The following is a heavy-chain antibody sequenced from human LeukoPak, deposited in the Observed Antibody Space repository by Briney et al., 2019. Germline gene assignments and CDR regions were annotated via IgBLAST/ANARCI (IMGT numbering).Heavy chain of an antibody. Sequence: PGGSLRLSCAASGFTFSSYDMHWVRQTTGKGLEWVSGIGTAGATYYPGSVKGRFTISRENAKNSLYLQMNNLRAGDTAVYYCARATAGFDYWGQGPWSPSPQ. V-gene: IGHV3-13*01. CDR2: IGTAGAT. CDR1: GFTFSSYD. J-gene: IGHJ4*02. CDR3: ARATAGFDY.